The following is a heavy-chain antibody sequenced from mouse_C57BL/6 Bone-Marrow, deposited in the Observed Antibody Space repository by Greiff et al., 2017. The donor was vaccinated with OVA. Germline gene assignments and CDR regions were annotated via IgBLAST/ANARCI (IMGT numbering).Heavy chain of an antibody. V-gene: IGHV3-8*01. D-gene: IGHD2-3*01. CDR1: GYSITSDY. Sequence: EVKLVESGPGLAKPSQTLSLTCSVTGYSITSDYWNWIRKFPGNKLAYMGYISYSGSTYYTPSLTSRISITRDTSKKQYYLQLNSVTTEDTATYYCARFYDRGSMYYWGQGTSVTVSS. CDR3: ARFYDRGSMYY. CDR2: ISYSGST. J-gene: IGHJ4*01.